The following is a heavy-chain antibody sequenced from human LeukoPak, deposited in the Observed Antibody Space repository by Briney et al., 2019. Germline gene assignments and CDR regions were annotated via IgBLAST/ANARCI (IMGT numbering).Heavy chain of an antibody. J-gene: IGHJ4*02. CDR1: GGSISSSSYY. CDR3: ARLGLYYYDLAH. D-gene: IGHD3-22*01. V-gene: IGHV4-39*07. Sequence: SETLSLTCTVSGGSISSSSYYWGWIRQPPGKGLEWIGSIYYSGSTYYNPSLKSRVTISVDTSKNQFSLKLTSVTPAATAVYYCARLGLYYYDLAHWGQGTLVTVSS. CDR2: IYYSGST.